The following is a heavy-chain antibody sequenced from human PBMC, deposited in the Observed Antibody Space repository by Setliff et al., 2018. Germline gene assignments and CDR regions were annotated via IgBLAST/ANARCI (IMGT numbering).Heavy chain of an antibody. D-gene: IGHD6-13*01. CDR1: GGSFSGYY. CDR2: INHSGST. CDR3: ARRRAAGTRWFDP. J-gene: IGHJ5*02. Sequence: PSETLSLTCAVYGGSFSGYYWSWTHQPPGKGLEWIGEINHSGSTNYNPSLKGRVTISVDTSKNQFSLKLSSVTAADTAVYYCARRRAAGTRWFDPWGQGTLVTVSS. V-gene: IGHV4-34*01.